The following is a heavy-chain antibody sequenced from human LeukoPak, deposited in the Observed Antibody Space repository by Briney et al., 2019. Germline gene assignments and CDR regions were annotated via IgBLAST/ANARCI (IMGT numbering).Heavy chain of an antibody. Sequence: SETLSLTCTVSGVSISSSSYYWDWIRQPPGKGLEWIGSISYSGSTYYNPSLKSRVTISVDTSKNQFSLKLSSVTAADTAVYYCARNKRDVRYYDILTDYPKYFFDHWGQGTLVTVSS. CDR1: GVSISSSSYY. V-gene: IGHV4-39*07. CDR2: ISYSGST. D-gene: IGHD3-9*01. CDR3: ARNKRDVRYYDILTDYPKYFFDH. J-gene: IGHJ4*02.